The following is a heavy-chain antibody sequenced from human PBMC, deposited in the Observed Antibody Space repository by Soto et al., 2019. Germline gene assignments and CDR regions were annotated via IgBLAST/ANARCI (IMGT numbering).Heavy chain of an antibody. CDR2: ISGSGGST. J-gene: IGHJ1*01. CDR3: AKDSPVGVPLLRDLHD. V-gene: IGHV3-23*01. Sequence: PGGSLRLSCAASGFTFSNYGMSWVRQAPGKGLEWVSVISGSGGSTYYADSVKGRFTLSRDNSKNTAYLQMNSLRAEDTAVYYCAKDSPVGVPLLRDLHDWGQGTLVTVSS. D-gene: IGHD2-15*01. CDR1: GFTFSNYG.